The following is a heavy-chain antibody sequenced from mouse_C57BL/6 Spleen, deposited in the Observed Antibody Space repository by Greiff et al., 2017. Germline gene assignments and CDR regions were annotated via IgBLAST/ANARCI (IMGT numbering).Heavy chain of an antibody. J-gene: IGHJ3*01. CDR1: GYTFTSYW. CDR2: IDPSDSYT. Sequence: QVQLQQPGAELVLPGASVKLSCKASGYTFTSYWMHWVKQRPGQGLEWIGEIDPSDSYTNYNQKFKGKSTLTLDKSSSPAYMQLSSLTSEDSAVYYCARFDPFAYWGQGTLVTVSA. V-gene: IGHV1-69*01. CDR3: ARFDPFAY.